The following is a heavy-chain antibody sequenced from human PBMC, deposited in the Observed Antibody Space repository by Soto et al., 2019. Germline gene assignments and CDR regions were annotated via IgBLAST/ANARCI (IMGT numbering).Heavy chain of an antibody. CDR2: IWYDGSNK. CDR3: ARGGRDIVLMVYAYYFDY. D-gene: IGHD2-8*01. J-gene: IGHJ4*02. CDR1: GFTFSSYG. Sequence: QVQLVESGGGVVQPGRSLRLSCAASGFTFSSYGMHWVRQAPGKGLEWVAVIWYDGSNKYYADSMKGRFTISRDNSKNTLYLQMNSLRAEDTAVYYCARGGRDIVLMVYAYYFDYWGQGTLVTVSS. V-gene: IGHV3-33*01.